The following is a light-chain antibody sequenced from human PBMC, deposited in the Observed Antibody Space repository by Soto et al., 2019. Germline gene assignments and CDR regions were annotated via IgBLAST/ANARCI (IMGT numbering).Light chain of an antibody. CDR2: DVN. J-gene: IGLJ2*01. V-gene: IGLV2-14*01. CDR1: SSDVGGYNS. Sequence: QSVLTQPTSVSGSPGQSITISCTGSSSDVGGYNSVSWYQQHPGKAPKLMIYDVNTRPSGVSKRFSGSKSSNTASLTISGLQAEDEAVYYCTSYTTSSSLGMVFGGGTKLTVL. CDR3: TSYTTSSSLGMV.